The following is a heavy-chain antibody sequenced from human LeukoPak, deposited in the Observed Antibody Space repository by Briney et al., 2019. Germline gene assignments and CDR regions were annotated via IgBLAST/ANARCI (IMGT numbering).Heavy chain of an antibody. CDR1: GGSFSGYY. Sequence: SETLSLTCAVYGGSFSGYYWTWIRQPPGKGLEWIGEINHGGSANYNPSLKSRVTISVDTSKNQFSLKLSSVTAADTAVYYCARHFPSGSYYYYYYMDVWGKGTTVTISS. CDR3: ARHFPSGSYYYYYYMDV. J-gene: IGHJ6*03. V-gene: IGHV4-34*01. D-gene: IGHD1-26*01. CDR2: INHGGSA.